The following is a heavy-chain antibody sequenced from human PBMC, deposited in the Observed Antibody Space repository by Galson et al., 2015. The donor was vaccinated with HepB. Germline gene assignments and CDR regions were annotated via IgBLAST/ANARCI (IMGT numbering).Heavy chain of an antibody. D-gene: IGHD3-22*01. Sequence: SLRLSCAASGFTFSKFGMHWFRQAPGKGLVWVSRIKSDGGSISYADSVKGRFTISRDNTNNRLYLQMNSLRAEDTAVYYCARDEASYYESSEYLGKFFDNWGQGTMVTVSS. V-gene: IGHV3-74*01. J-gene: IGHJ1*01. CDR2: IKSDGGSI. CDR1: GFTFSKFG. CDR3: ARDEASYYESSEYLGKFFDN.